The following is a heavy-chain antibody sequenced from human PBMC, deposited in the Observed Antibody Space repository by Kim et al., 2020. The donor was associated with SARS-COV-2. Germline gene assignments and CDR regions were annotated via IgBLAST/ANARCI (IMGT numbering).Heavy chain of an antibody. V-gene: IGHV4-39*01. CDR2: IYYRGST. D-gene: IGHD5-18*01. J-gene: IGHJ4*02. CDR3: PRRRGLIQLWSLDY. CDR1: GCSISSSSYY. Sequence: SETLSLTCTVSGCSISSSSYYWGWIRQPPGKGLEWIGSIYYRGSTYYNPSLKSRYTISVDTSKNQFSLKLSSVTAADTAVYYCPRRRGLIQLWSLDYWGQGALCTV.